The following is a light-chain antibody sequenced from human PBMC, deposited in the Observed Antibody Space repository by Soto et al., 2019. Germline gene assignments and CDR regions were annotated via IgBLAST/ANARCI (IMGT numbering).Light chain of an antibody. CDR3: NSYTGSSTYV. V-gene: IGLV2-18*02. Sequence: SVLTQPPSVSGSPGPSVAISCTGTRSDVGSYNRVSWYQQPPGAAPKLMIYEVSNRPSGVPDRFSGSKSGNTASLTISWLQAEDEADYYCNSYTGSSTYVFGTGTKLNVL. CDR1: RSDVGSYNR. CDR2: EVS. J-gene: IGLJ1*01.